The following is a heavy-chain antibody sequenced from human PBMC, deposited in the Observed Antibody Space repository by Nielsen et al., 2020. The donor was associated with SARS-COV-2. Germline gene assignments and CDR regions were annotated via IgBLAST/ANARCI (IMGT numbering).Heavy chain of an antibody. D-gene: IGHD3-10*01. J-gene: IGHJ4*02. CDR2: IYYSGST. Sequence: SETLSLTCTVSGGSISSSSYYWGWIRQPPGKGLEWIGSIYYSGSTYYNPSLKSRVTISVDTSKNQFSLKLSSVTAADTAVYYCARLTGSRNYFDYWGQGTLVTVSS. CDR3: ARLTGSRNYFDY. V-gene: IGHV4-39*01. CDR1: GGSISSSSYY.